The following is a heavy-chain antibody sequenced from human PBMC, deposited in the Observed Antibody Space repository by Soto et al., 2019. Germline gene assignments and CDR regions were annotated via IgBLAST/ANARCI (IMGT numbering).Heavy chain of an antibody. J-gene: IGHJ2*01. CDR3: ARRRRIAVAGIWYFDL. D-gene: IGHD6-19*01. V-gene: IGHV4-59*08. Sequence: QVQLQESGPGLVKPSETLSLTCTVSGGSISSYYWSWIRQPPGKGLEWIGYIYYSGSTNYNPSLKSRVTISVDTSKTQFSLKLSSVTAADTAVYYCARRRRIAVAGIWYFDLWGRGTLVTVSS. CDR1: GGSISSYY. CDR2: IYYSGST.